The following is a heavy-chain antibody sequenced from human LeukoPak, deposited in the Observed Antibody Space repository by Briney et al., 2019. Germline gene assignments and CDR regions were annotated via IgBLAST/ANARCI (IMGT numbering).Heavy chain of an antibody. CDR3: ARDRGYSYGYSLDY. V-gene: IGHV1-2*02. J-gene: IGHJ4*02. CDR2: INPNSGGT. Sequence: ASVKVSCKASGYTFTGYYMHWVRQAPGQGPEWMGWINPNSGGTNYAQKFQGRVTMTRDTSISTAYMELSRLRSDDTAVYYCARDRGYSYGYSLDYWGQGTLVTVSS. CDR1: GYTFTGYY. D-gene: IGHD5-18*01.